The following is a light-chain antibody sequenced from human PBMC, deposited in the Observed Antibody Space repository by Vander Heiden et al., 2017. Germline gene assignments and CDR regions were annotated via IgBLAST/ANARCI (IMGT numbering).Light chain of an antibody. Sequence: DIQMTQSPSSLSASVGDRVTITCQASQDISNYLNWYQQKPWKAPKLLLYDASNLETGVPSRFSGSGSGTDFTFTISSLQPEDIATYYCQQYYNLPLTFGGGTKVEIK. CDR1: QDISNY. V-gene: IGKV1-33*01. CDR2: DAS. J-gene: IGKJ4*01. CDR3: QQYYNLPLT.